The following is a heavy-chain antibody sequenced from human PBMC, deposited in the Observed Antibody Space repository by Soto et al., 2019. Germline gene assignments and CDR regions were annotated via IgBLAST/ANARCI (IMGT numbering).Heavy chain of an antibody. CDR2: IYPGDSDT. J-gene: IGHJ4*02. D-gene: IGHD2-15*01. Sequence: PGESLKISCKGSGYSFTSYWIGWVRQMPGKGLEWMGIIYPGDSDTRYSPSFQGQVTISADKSISTAYLQWSSLKASDTAMYYCVRQKCCRDVYIPFYFWGRGSLVPVSS. CDR1: GYSFTSYW. CDR3: VRQKCCRDVYIPFYF. V-gene: IGHV5-51*01.